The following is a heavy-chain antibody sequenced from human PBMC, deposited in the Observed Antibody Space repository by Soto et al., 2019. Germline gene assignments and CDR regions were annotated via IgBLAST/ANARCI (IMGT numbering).Heavy chain of an antibody. D-gene: IGHD3-22*01. Sequence: QVQLVQSGAEVKKPGSSVKVSCKASGGTFRSNGISWVRQAPGQGLEWLGGIIPIVHTASYAQTFRGRVTITADESTTTAYMELNSLRSEDTAVYYCAMITMIHSFDPWGQGTLVTVSS. V-gene: IGHV1-69*01. CDR1: GGTFRSNG. CDR2: IIPIVHTA. J-gene: IGHJ5*02. CDR3: AMITMIHSFDP.